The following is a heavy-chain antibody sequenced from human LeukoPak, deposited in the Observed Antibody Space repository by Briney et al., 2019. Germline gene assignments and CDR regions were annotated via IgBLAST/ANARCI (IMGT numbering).Heavy chain of an antibody. CDR1: GGSVTSYY. V-gene: IGHV4-59*02. D-gene: IGHD6-19*01. Sequence: SETLSLTCTVSGGSVTSYYWSWIRQPPGKGLEWIGHIHSSGSTNYNPSLKSRVTISIDTSKNRFSLNLSSVTAADTAVYYCARARSRWIYFDYWGQGSLVTVSS. J-gene: IGHJ4*02. CDR3: ARARSRWIYFDY. CDR2: IHSSGST.